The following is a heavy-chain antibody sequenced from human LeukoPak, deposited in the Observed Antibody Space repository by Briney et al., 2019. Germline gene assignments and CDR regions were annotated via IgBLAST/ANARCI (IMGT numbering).Heavy chain of an antibody. CDR3: ARVSYYMDV. V-gene: IGHV4-59*01. Sequence: SSETLSLTCTVSGGSISSYYWSWIRQPPGKGLEWIGYIYYSGSTNYNPSLKSRATISVDTSKNQFSLKLSSVTAADTAVYYCARVSYYMDVWGKGTTVTVSS. CDR1: GGSISSYY. CDR2: IYYSGST. J-gene: IGHJ6*03.